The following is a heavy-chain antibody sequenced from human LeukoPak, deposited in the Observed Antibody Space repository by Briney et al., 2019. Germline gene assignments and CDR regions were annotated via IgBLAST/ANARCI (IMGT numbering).Heavy chain of an antibody. V-gene: IGHV3-7*01. J-gene: IGHJ6*04. D-gene: IGHD3-10*02. CDR1: GFTFSSYW. CDR2: IKQDASEK. CDR3: AELGITMIGGV. Sequence: PGGSLRLSCAASGFTFSSYWMTWVRQAPGKGLEWVAIIKQDASEKYYLDSVKGRFTISRDNAKNSLYLQMNSLRAEDTAVYYCAELGITMIGGVWGKGTTVTISS.